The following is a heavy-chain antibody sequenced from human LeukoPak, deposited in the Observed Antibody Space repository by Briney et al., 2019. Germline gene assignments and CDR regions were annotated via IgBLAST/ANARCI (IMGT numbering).Heavy chain of an antibody. J-gene: IGHJ3*01. Sequence: GGSLRLSCAASGFTVSSNYMSWVRQAPGKWLEWVSIIYAGGSTYYADSVKGRFTISRDNSKNTVYLQMNSLRAEDTAVYYCARFQRPPTSVFDLWGQGTMVTVSS. CDR3: ARFQRPPTSVFDL. CDR2: IYAGGST. D-gene: IGHD3-3*01. V-gene: IGHV3-53*01. CDR1: GFTVSSNY.